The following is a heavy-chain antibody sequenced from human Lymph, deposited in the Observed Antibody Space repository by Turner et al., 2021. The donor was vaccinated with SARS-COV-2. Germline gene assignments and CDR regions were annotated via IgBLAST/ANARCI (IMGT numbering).Heavy chain of an antibody. V-gene: IGHV3-30*18. CDR2: RSYDGSNK. J-gene: IGHJ6*02. CDR1: GFTFSSYA. CDR3: AKVRSICGVVIGGMDV. D-gene: IGHD3-3*01. Sequence: QVQLVESGGGVVQPGRSLRLSCAASGFTFSSYAMHWVRQAPGKGLEWVTVRSYDGSNKYYADSVKGRFTISRDNSKNTLYLQMNSLRAEDTAVYYWAKVRSICGVVIGGMDVWGQGTTVTVSS.